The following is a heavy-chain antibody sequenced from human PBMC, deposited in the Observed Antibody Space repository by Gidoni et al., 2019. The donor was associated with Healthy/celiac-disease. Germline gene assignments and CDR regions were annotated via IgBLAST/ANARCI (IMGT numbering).Heavy chain of an antibody. D-gene: IGHD6-6*01. CDR3: ARAGSSSFLRYYYYMDV. Sequence: QVQLQESGPGLVKPSQTLSLTCTVSGGSISRGGYYWSWIRQHPGKGLEWIGYIYYSASTDYNPSLKSRVTISVDTSKNQFSLKLSSVTAADTAVYYCARAGSSSFLRYYYYMDVWGKGTTVTVSS. V-gene: IGHV4-31*03. CDR2: IYYSAST. J-gene: IGHJ6*03. CDR1: GGSISRGGYY.